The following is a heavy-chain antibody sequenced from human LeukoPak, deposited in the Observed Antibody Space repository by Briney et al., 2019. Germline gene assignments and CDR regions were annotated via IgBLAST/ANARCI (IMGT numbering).Heavy chain of an antibody. J-gene: IGHJ4*02. CDR1: GFTFSSYS. Sequence: GGSLRLSCAASGFTFSSYSMNWVRQAPGKGLEWVSSISSSSSYIYYADSVKGRFTISRDNAKNSLYLQMNSLRAEDTAVYYCARGGRFLEWSETAPFYFDYWGQGTLVTVSS. CDR2: ISSSSSYI. D-gene: IGHD3-3*01. V-gene: IGHV3-21*01. CDR3: ARGGRFLEWSETAPFYFDY.